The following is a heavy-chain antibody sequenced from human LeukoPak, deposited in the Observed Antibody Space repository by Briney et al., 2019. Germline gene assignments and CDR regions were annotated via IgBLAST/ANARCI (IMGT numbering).Heavy chain of an antibody. V-gene: IGHV3-64*01. Sequence: GGSLRLSCAASGFTFSSYAMHWVRQAPGKGLEYVSAISSNGGSTYYANSVKGRFTISRDNSKNTLYLQMGSLRAEDMAVYYCARDHRFGSSGRSYYYYYMDVWGKGTTVTVSS. CDR2: ISSNGGST. CDR3: ARDHRFGSSGRSYYYYYMDV. CDR1: GFTFSSYA. D-gene: IGHD6-19*01. J-gene: IGHJ6*03.